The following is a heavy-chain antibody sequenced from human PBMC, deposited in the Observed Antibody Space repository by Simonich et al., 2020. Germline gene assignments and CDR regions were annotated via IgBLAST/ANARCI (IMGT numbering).Heavy chain of an antibody. J-gene: IGHJ3*02. CDR2: IYPCDSDT. CDR1: GYSFTSYW. Sequence: EVQLVQSGAEVKKPGESLKISCKGSGYSFTSYWICWVRQMPGKGLEWIGIIYPCDSDTRYTPSFPGKVTISADKSISTAYLQWSSLKASDTAMYYCARQLNDFDIWGQGTMVTVSS. V-gene: IGHV5-51*01. CDR3: ARQLNDFDI. D-gene: IGHD1-1*01.